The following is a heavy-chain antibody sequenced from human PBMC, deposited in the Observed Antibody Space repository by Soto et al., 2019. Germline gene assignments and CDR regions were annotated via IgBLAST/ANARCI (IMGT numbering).Heavy chain of an antibody. CDR3: AKNPVPGQLAYFDY. V-gene: IGHV3-23*01. Sequence: EVQLLESGGGLVQPGGSLRLSCAASGFTFSTYAMSWVRQAPGKGLEWVSTITDSGGSTYYADSVKGRFTISRDNSKDTLYLQMSSLRAEDTAVYYCAKNPVPGQLAYFDYWGQGTLVTVSS. D-gene: IGHD6-6*01. CDR2: ITDSGGST. J-gene: IGHJ4*02. CDR1: GFTFSTYA.